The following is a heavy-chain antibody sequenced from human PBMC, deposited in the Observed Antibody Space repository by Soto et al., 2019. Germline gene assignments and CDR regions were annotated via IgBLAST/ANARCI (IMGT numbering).Heavy chain of an antibody. CDR3: AEGRGGSYRRYYLDQ. V-gene: IGHV3-9*01. Sequence: EVQLVESGGGLVQPGRSLRLSCAASGFTFDDYAMHWVRQAPGKGLEWVSGISWNSGSIGYADSVKGRITISRDNAKNSVYLRMESLRAGVTAVYYCAEGRGGSYRRYYLDQWGQGTLVTASS. D-gene: IGHD1-26*01. CDR2: ISWNSGSI. CDR1: GFTFDDYA. J-gene: IGHJ4*02.